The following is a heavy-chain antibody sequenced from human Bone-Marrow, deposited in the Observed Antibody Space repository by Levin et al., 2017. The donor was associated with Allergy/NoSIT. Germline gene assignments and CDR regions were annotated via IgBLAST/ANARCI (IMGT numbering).Heavy chain of an antibody. D-gene: IGHD3-16*01. CDR2: ISSTSGNT. V-gene: IGHV3-23*01. J-gene: IGHJ4*02. Sequence: GGSLRLSCPASGFTFRSYAMSWVRQAPGKGLEWVSGISSTSGNTYYADSVKGRFTISRDNSKNTLYLQMNSLRAEDTALYYCARVGRITRTFGGVHAPYFFDQWGQGTLVTVSS. CDR3: ARVGRITRTFGGVHAPYFFDQ. CDR1: GFTFRSYA.